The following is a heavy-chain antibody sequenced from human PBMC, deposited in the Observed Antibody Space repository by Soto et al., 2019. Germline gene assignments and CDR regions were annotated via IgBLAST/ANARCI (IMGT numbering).Heavy chain of an antibody. D-gene: IGHD2-21*02. V-gene: IGHV4-59*02. CDR2: VCYTGRA. CDR3: ARDGDGRMSTNPYYYNGMDV. Sequence: SQTRCLTCSGSGGSEGRYYWSWSRQPPGKGLVWIGYVCYTGRANYNASVKSRVSISLDTANYQFSLKLSSVTAADTAVYYCARDGDGRMSTNPYYYNGMDVWGPGTTVTVS. CDR1: GGSEGRYY. J-gene: IGHJ6*02.